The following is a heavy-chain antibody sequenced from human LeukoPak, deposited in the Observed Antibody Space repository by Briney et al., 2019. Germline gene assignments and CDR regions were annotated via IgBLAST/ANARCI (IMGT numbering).Heavy chain of an antibody. V-gene: IGHV4-39*01. CDR3: ARLSTATKEYYFDY. CDR2: IYYSGST. J-gene: IGHJ4*02. CDR1: GGSISSSSYY. Sequence: PSETLSLTCTVSGGSISSSSYYWGWIRQPPGKGLEWIGSIYYSGSTYYNPSLKSRVTISVDTSKNQFSLKLSSVTAADTAVYYCARLSTATKEYYFDYWGQGTLVTVSS. D-gene: IGHD4-17*01.